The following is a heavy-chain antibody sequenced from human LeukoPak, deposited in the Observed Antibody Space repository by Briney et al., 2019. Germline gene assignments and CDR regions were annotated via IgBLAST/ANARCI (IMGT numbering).Heavy chain of an antibody. CDR3: VARGADC. CDR1: GFTFSSYG. Sequence: PGGSLRLSCAASGFTFSSYGMSWVRQAPGKGLEWVSGISGSGGSTYYADSVKGRFTISRDNSKNTLHLQMNSLRAEDTAVYYCVARGADCWGQGTLVTVSS. V-gene: IGHV3-23*01. CDR2: ISGSGGST. J-gene: IGHJ4*02. D-gene: IGHD1-26*01.